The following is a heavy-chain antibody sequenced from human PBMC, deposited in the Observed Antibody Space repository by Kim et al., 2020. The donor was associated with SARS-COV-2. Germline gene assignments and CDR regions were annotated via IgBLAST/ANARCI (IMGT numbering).Heavy chain of an antibody. CDR2: GST. CDR3: AGGLYGLDY. Sequence: GSTYYNPSLKSRVTISVDTSKNQFSLKLSSVTAADTAVYYCAGGLYGLDYWGQGTLVTVSS. J-gene: IGHJ4*02. D-gene: IGHD3-10*01. V-gene: IGHV4-39*01.